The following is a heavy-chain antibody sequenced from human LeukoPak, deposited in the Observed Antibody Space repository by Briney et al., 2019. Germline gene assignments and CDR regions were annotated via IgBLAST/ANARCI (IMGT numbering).Heavy chain of an antibody. Sequence: GGSLRLSCEASGFDFRNYYMSWVRQAPGKGLEWLANIKYDGTYTNYKDSVKGRLTLSRDNAKNSVYLQMNSLRAEDTAVYYCAREVKGGSSTRDYWGQGTLVTVSS. CDR2: IKYDGTYT. V-gene: IGHV3-7*01. D-gene: IGHD1-26*01. J-gene: IGHJ4*02. CDR1: GFDFRNYY. CDR3: AREVKGGSSTRDY.